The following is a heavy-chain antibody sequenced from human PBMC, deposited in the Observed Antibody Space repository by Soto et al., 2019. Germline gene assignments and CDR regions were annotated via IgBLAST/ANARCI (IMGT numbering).Heavy chain of an antibody. CDR2: IYYSGST. D-gene: IGHD3-3*01. J-gene: IGHJ6*02. V-gene: IGHV4-30-4*01. CDR3: ARDNILGILYGGMDV. CDR1: CGSISSGDYY. Sequence: SETLSLTCTVSCGSISSGDYYWSWIRQPPGKGLEWIGYIYYSGSTYYNPSLKNRVTISVDTSKNQFSLKLSSVTAADTAVYYCARDNILGILYGGMDVWGQGTTVTVSS.